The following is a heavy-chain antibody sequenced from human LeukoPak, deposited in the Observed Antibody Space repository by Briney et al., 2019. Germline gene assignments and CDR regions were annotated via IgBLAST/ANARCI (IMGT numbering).Heavy chain of an antibody. Sequence: SETLSLTCTVSGGSTSSSSYYWGWIRQPPGKGLEWIGSIYYSGSTYYNPSLKSRVTISVDTSKNQFSLKLSSVTAADTAVYYCARHSYYYDSSGYYYPNWFDPWGQGTLVTVSS. D-gene: IGHD3-22*01. CDR2: IYYSGST. CDR1: GGSTSSSSYY. J-gene: IGHJ5*02. V-gene: IGHV4-39*01. CDR3: ARHSYYYDSSGYYYPNWFDP.